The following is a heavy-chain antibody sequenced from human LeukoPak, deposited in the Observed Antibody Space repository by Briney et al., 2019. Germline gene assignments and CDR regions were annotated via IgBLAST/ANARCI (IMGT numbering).Heavy chain of an antibody. V-gene: IGHV4-59*12. Sequence: PSETLSLTCTVSGGSIIGYYLSWIRQPPGKGLEWIGSIYYSGSTNYNPSLKSRVTISVETSKNQFSLKLSSVTAADTAVYYCARAPGYSSSWYPPPYGMDVWGKGTTVTVSS. D-gene: IGHD6-13*01. J-gene: IGHJ6*04. CDR1: GGSIIGYY. CDR2: IYYSGST. CDR3: ARAPGYSSSWYPPPYGMDV.